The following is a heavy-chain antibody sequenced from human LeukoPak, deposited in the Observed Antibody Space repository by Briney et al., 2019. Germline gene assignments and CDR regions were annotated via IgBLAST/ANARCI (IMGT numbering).Heavy chain of an antibody. J-gene: IGHJ4*02. CDR2: IYYSGST. CDR3: ARLYSSGWYADY. Sequence: SETLSLTCTVSGGSISSSSYYWGWLRQPPGKGLEWIGSIYYSGSTYNNPALKSQVTISVDTSKNQFSMKLSSVTAADTAVYDCARLYSSGWYADYWGQGTLVTVCS. V-gene: IGHV4-39*07. D-gene: IGHD6-19*01. CDR1: GGSISSSSYY.